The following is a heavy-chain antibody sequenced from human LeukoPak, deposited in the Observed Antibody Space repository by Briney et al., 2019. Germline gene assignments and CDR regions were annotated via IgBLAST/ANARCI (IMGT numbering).Heavy chain of an antibody. CDR1: GGTFSSYA. CDR3: ARDRGLVESSGWTRGYWYFDL. V-gene: IGHV1-69*05. D-gene: IGHD6-19*01. Sequence: ASVKVSCKASGGTFSSYAISWVRQAPGQGLEWMGGIIPIFGTANYAQKFQGRVTITTDESTSTAYMELSSLRSEDTAVYYCARDRGLVESSGWTRGYWYFDLWGRGTLVTVSS. CDR2: IIPIFGTA. J-gene: IGHJ2*01.